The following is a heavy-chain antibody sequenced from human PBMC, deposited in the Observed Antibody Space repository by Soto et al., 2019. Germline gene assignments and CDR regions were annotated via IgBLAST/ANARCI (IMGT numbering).Heavy chain of an antibody. CDR3: AKGSEVARQELDY. CDR2: ISSGGPDK. CDR1: GFTFSNFG. V-gene: IGHV3-30*18. Sequence: QVQLVESGGGVAQPGRSLRLSCAASGFTFSNFGRHWLRQAPGKGLEWVATISSGGPDKYFSNSVKDQFTISRDNTKNTLFLQMNRLRVEDTAVYYCAKGSEVARQELDYWGQGTLVTVSS. D-gene: IGHD2-15*01. J-gene: IGHJ4*02.